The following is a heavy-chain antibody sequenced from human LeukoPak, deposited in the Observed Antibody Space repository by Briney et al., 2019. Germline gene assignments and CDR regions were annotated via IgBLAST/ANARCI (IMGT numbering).Heavy chain of an antibody. CDR3: ARLIQRATLDGFDI. D-gene: IGHD2-21*01. V-gene: IGHV4-31*03. CDR1: GGSISSDDFY. Sequence: SEPLSLTCTVSGGSISSDDFYWNWIRKHPGKGLEWIVYIHYSGTIIYNPSLKSRLSISIDTSKNQFSLRMNHVTAADTAVYYCARLIQRATLDGFDIWGQGKIVTVSS. CDR2: IHYSGTI. J-gene: IGHJ3*02.